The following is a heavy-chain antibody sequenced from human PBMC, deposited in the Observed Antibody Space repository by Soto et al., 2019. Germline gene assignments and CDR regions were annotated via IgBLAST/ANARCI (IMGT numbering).Heavy chain of an antibody. J-gene: IGHJ4*02. CDR2: ISSSGSTI. CDR1: GFTFSDYY. Sequence: GSLRLSCAASGFTFSDYYMSWIRQAPGKGLEWVSYISSSGSTIYYADSVKGRFTISRDNAKNSLYLQMNSLRAEDTAVYYCASPVVPAARGDYWGQGTLVTVSS. CDR3: ASPVVPAARGDY. D-gene: IGHD2-2*01. V-gene: IGHV3-11*01.